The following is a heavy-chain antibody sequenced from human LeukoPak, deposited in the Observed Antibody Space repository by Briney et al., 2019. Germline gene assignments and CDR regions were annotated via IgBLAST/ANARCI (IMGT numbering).Heavy chain of an antibody. V-gene: IGHV3-23*01. D-gene: IGHD5-24*01. CDR3: ARAEKATIFDY. CDR2: ISGGGETT. Sequence: GGSLRLSCAASGFTFNNYAMNWVRQAPGKGLEWVSSISGGGETTYYADSAKGRFTISRDNSKNTLYLQMNSLRAEDTAVYYCARAEKATIFDYWGQGTLVTVSS. J-gene: IGHJ4*02. CDR1: GFTFNNYA.